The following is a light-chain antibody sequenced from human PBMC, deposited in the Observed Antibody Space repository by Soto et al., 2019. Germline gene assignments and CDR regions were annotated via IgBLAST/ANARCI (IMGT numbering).Light chain of an antibody. CDR1: TGPVTSGHY. V-gene: IGLV7-46*01. CDR3: FLSYSGAWV. CDR2: DTS. Sequence: QAVVTQEPSVTVSPGETVALTCGSSTGPVTSGHYPYWLQQKPGQAPRTLMSDTSIRYPWTPARFSGSLLGDKAALTLSGAQPEDEADYYCFLSYSGAWVFGGGTKLTVL. J-gene: IGLJ3*02.